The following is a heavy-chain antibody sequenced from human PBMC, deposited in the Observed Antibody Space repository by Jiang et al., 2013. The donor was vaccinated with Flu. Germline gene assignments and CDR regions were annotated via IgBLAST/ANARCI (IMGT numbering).Heavy chain of an antibody. CDR3: ARAPGYNFWIASYSGYFDF. CDR2: INPNNGDT. CDR1: GYIFKDYY. Sequence: QLVESGAEVKKPGASVKVSCEAFGYIFKDYYINWVRQAPGQGLEWMGWINPNNGDTNYAQKFQGRVTMTSDTSITTGYMELSRLTSDDTAVYYCARAPGYNFWIASYSGYFDFWGQGTLVSVSS. D-gene: IGHD3-3*01. J-gene: IGHJ4*02. V-gene: IGHV1-2*02.